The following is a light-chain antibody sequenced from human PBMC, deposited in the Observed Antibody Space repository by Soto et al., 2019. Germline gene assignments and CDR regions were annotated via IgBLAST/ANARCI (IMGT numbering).Light chain of an antibody. J-gene: IGKJ2*01. CDR1: QDISSF. V-gene: IGKV1-5*01. CDR3: QQHDDYSHAT. CDR2: DAS. Sequence: DVQMTQSPSTLSASVGDRVTISCRASQDISSFLAWYQHKPGKAPKLHIYDASTLQTGVPSRFRGSGFGTEFTLTISGLQPDDIATYYCQQHDDYSHATFGQGTKVDIK.